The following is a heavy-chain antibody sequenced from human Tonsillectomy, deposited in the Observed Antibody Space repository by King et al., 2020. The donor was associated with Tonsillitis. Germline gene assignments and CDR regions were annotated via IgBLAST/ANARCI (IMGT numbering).Heavy chain of an antibody. CDR3: ASAWGYCSSTSCHARVDY. V-gene: IGHV3-33*05. CDR1: GFTFSSYG. D-gene: IGHD2-2*01. Sequence: VQLVESGGGVVQPGRSLRLSCAASGFTFSSYGMHWVRQAPGKGLEWVAVISYDGSNKYYADSVKGRFTISRDNSKNTLYLQMNSLRAEDTAVYYCASAWGYCSSTSCHARVDYWGQGTLVTVSS. CDR2: ISYDGSNK. J-gene: IGHJ4*02.